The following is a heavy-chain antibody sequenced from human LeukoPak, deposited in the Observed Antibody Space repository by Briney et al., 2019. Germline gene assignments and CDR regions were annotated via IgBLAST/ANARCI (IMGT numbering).Heavy chain of an antibody. CDR3: AREEGYFCGGGSCYSYYMDV. D-gene: IGHD2-15*01. Sequence: SETLSLTCTVSGGSISSNYWSWIRQPPGKGLEGIGYIFTGGGTNYNTSLKSRVTMAVDTSKNQFSLKLSSVTAADTAVYYCAREEGYFCGGGSCYSYYMDVWGKGTTVTISS. V-gene: IGHV4-4*08. J-gene: IGHJ6*03. CDR1: GGSISSNY. CDR2: IFTGGGT.